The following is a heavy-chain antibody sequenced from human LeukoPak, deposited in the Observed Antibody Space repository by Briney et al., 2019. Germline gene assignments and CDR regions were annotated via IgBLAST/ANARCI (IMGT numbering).Heavy chain of an antibody. CDR1: GGTFSSYA. V-gene: IGHV1-69*05. CDR3: ARGSSGYDWNFDY. D-gene: IGHD5-12*01. Sequence: ASVKVSRKASGGTFSSYAISWVRQAPGQGLEWMGGIIPIFGTANYAQKFQGRVTITTDESTSTAYMELSSLRSEDTAVYYCARGSSGYDWNFDYWGQGTLVTVSS. CDR2: IIPIFGTA. J-gene: IGHJ4*02.